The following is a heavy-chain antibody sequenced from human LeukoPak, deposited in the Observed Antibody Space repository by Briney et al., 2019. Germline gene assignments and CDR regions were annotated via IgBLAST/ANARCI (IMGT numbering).Heavy chain of an antibody. CDR3: AKDMSRSIRVVVIKDYYGMDV. CDR1: GFTFSSYA. V-gene: IGHV3-23*01. Sequence: PGGSLRLSCAASGFTFSSYAMSWVRQAPGKGLEWVSAISGSGGSTYYADSVKGRFTISRDNSKNTLYLQMNSLRAEDTAVYYCAKDMSRSIRVVVIKDYYGMDVWGQGTTVTVSS. D-gene: IGHD3-22*01. CDR2: ISGSGGST. J-gene: IGHJ6*02.